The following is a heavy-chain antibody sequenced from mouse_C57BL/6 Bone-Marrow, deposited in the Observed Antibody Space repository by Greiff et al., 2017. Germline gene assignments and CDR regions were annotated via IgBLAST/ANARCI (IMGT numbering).Heavy chain of an antibody. Sequence: QVQLKESGAELARPGASVKLSCKASGYTFTSYGISWVKQRTGQGLEWIGEIYPRSGNTYYNEKFKGKATLTADKSSSTAYMELRSLTSEDSAVYFCATDYSKEGAMDYWGQGTSVTVSA. D-gene: IGHD2-5*01. CDR1: GYTFTSYG. CDR2: IYPRSGNT. J-gene: IGHJ4*01. CDR3: ATDYSKEGAMDY. V-gene: IGHV1-81*01.